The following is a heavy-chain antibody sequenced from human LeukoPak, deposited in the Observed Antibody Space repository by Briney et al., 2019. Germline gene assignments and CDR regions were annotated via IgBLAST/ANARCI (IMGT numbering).Heavy chain of an antibody. CDR3: ASLPIVTGTTSSPDY. D-gene: IGHD1-7*01. V-gene: IGHV4-34*01. CDR1: GGSFSGYY. J-gene: IGHJ4*02. Sequence: SETLSLTCAVYGGSFSGYYWSWIRQPPGKGLEWIGEINHRGSTNYNPSLKSRVTISVDTSKNQFSLKLSSVTAADTAVYYCASLPIVTGTTSSPDYWGQGTLVTVSS. CDR2: INHRGST.